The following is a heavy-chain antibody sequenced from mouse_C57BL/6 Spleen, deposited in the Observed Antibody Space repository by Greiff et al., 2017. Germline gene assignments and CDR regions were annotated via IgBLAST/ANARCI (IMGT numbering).Heavy chain of an antibody. D-gene: IGHD1-1*01. V-gene: IGHV1-18*01. CDR1: GYTFTDYN. CDR3: ARWNYYGSSYYFDY. CDR2: INPNNGGT. Sequence: VQLQQSGPELVKPGASVKIPCKASGYTFTDYNMDWVKQSHGKSLEWIGDINPNNGGTIYNQKFKGKATLTVDKSSSTAYMELRSLTSEDTAVYYRARWNYYGSSYYFDYWGQGTTLTVSS. J-gene: IGHJ2*01.